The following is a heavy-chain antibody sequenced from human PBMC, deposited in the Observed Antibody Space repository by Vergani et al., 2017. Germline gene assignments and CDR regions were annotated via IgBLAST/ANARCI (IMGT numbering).Heavy chain of an antibody. V-gene: IGHV1-8*01. J-gene: IGHJ4*02. CDR3: ARGPVIRVLEWFPIDY. CDR1: GYTFTSYD. Sequence: QVQLVQSGAEVKKPGASVKVSCKASGYTFTSYDINWVRQATGQGLEWMGWMNPNSGNTGYAQKFQGRVTMTRNTSISTAYMELSSLRSEDTAVYYCARGPVIRVLEWFPIDYWGQGTLVTVSS. D-gene: IGHD3-3*01. CDR2: MNPNSGNT.